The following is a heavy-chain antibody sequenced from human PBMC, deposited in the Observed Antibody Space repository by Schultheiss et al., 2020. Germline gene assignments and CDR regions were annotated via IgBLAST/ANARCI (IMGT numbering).Heavy chain of an antibody. CDR1: GYTFTGNY. CDR3: ARDSGSTLTTFGPPGHP. V-gene: IGHV1-2*02. J-gene: IGHJ5*02. CDR2: INPNSGGT. Sequence: ASVKVSCEASGYTFTGNYMHWVRQAPGQGLEWMGWINPNSGGTNYAQKFQGRVTMTRDTSISTAYMELTSLTSDDTAVYYCARDSGSTLTTFGPPGHPWGQGTLGTVSS. D-gene: IGHD4-17*01.